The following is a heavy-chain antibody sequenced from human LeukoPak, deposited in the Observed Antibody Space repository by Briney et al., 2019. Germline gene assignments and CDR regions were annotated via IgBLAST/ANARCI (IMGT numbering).Heavy chain of an antibody. V-gene: IGHV3-20*04. CDR3: AKWAVSGRGFDY. CDR1: GFTFDDYG. Sequence: GSLRLSCAASGFTFDDYGMSWVRQAPGKGLEWVSGINWNGGSTGYADSVKGRFTISRDNAKNSLYLQMNSLRAEDTAVYYCAKWAVSGRGFDYWGQGTLVTVSS. CDR2: INWNGGST. J-gene: IGHJ4*02. D-gene: IGHD6-19*01.